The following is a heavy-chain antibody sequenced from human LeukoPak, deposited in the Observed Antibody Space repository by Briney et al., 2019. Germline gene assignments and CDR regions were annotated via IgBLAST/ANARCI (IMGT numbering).Heavy chain of an antibody. CDR3: ARDRDWAFDY. J-gene: IGHJ4*02. CDR2: IYSGGST. V-gene: IGHV3-66*01. Sequence: GGSLRLSCAASGFTFSSYTMNWVRQAPGKGLEWVSIIYSGGSTYYADSVKGRFTISRDNSKNPLYLQMNSLRAEDTAVYYCARDRDWAFDYWGQGTLITVSS. CDR1: GFTFSSYT. D-gene: IGHD3-9*01.